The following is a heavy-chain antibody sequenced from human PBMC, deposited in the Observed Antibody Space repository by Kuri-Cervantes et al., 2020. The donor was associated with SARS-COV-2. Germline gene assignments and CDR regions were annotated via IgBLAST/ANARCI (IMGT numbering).Heavy chain of an antibody. CDR2: INPSGGST. J-gene: IGHJ4*02. V-gene: IGHV1-46*01. Sequence: ASVKVSCKASGYTFTSYYMHWVRQAPGQGLEWMGIINPSGGSTSYAQKFQGRVTMTRDTSTSTVYMELSSLRSEDTAVYYCARGRELGALGYYFDYWGQGTLVTVSS. CDR1: GYTFTSYY. D-gene: IGHD7-27*01. CDR3: ARGRELGALGYYFDY.